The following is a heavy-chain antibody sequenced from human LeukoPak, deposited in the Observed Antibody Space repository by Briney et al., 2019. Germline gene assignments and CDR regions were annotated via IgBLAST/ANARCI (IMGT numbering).Heavy chain of an antibody. CDR1: GFTFSTYE. Sequence: GGSLRLSCAASGFTFSTYEMIWVRQAPGKGLAWVAYISSSGSTIYQADSVKGRFTISRDNAKNSLYLQMNSLRAEDTAVYYCAREVEHYGSGNYGYMDVWGKGTTVTVSS. CDR3: AREVEHYGSGNYGYMDV. D-gene: IGHD3-10*01. CDR2: ISSSGSTI. V-gene: IGHV3-48*03. J-gene: IGHJ6*03.